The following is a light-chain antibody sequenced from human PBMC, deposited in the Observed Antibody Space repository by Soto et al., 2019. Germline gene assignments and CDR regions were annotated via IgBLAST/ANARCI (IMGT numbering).Light chain of an antibody. CDR2: GVT. Sequence: QSVLTQPTSVSGSPGQSITISCTGNHNDIGTYDYVSWYQQHPGRAPRLLIYGVTTRPSGISDRFSASKSGLTASLTISGLQSEDEADYYCSSFTSDRIYVFGPGTKLTVL. CDR3: SSFTSDRIYV. CDR1: HNDIGTYDY. V-gene: IGLV2-14*03. J-gene: IGLJ1*01.